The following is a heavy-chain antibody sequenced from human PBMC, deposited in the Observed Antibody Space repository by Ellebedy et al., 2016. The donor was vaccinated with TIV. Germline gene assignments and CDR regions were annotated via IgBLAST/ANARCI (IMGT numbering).Heavy chain of an antibody. V-gene: IGHV5-51*01. CDR1: GYSFTSYW. J-gene: IGHJ4*02. CDR2: IYPGDSDT. Sequence: GESLKISXKGSGYSFTSYWIGWVRQMPGKGLEWMGIIYPGDSDTRYSPSFQGQVTISADKSISTAYLQWSSLKASDTAMYYCARRGGSGWTPQWDFDYWGQGTLVTVSS. D-gene: IGHD6-19*01. CDR3: ARRGGSGWTPQWDFDY.